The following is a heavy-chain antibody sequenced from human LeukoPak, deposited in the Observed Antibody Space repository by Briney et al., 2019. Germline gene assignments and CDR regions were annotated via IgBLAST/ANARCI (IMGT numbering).Heavy chain of an antibody. D-gene: IGHD6-19*01. V-gene: IGHV4-38-2*01. CDR3: ARRYSSGWSFDY. Sequence: PSETLSLTCAVSGYSITSGYYWGWIRQPPGKGLEWVGSIYHSGSTYYNPSLKSRVTISVDTSKNHISLKLRSVTAADTAVYYCARRYSSGWSFDYWGQGTLVTVSS. CDR2: IYHSGST. CDR1: GYSITSGYY. J-gene: IGHJ4*02.